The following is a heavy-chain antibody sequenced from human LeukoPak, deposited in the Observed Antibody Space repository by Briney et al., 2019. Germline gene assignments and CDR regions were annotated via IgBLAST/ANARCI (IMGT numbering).Heavy chain of an antibody. D-gene: IGHD6-13*01. CDR2: IYYSGST. CDR3: ARVGGIAAAGFVY. V-gene: IGHV4-31*03. CDR1: GGSISSGGYY. Sequence: SETLSLTCTVSGGSISSGGYYWSWIRQHPGKGLEWIGYIYYSGSTYYNPSLKSRVTISVDTSKNQFSLKLSSVTAADTAVYYCARVGGIAAAGFVYWGQGTLVTVSS. J-gene: IGHJ4*02.